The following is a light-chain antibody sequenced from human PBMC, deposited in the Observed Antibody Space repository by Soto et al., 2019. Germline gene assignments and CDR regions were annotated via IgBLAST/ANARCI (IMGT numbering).Light chain of an antibody. Sequence: QSVLTQPASASRSPGQSITISCTGASRDAGRYNYVSWYQLHPCKAPKLIIYEVSNRPSGVSNRFAGSKSGNTASLTISGLRAEDEADYYCNSYTSSTAYVFGTGTKVTV. CDR2: EVS. CDR1: SRDAGRYNY. CDR3: NSYTSSTAYV. V-gene: IGLV2-14*01. J-gene: IGLJ1*01.